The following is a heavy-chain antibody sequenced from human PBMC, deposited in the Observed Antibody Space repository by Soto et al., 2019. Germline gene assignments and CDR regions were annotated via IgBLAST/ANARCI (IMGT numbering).Heavy chain of an antibody. J-gene: IGHJ4*02. CDR1: GYTFTSYD. D-gene: IGHD5-12*01. CDR2: IRPYNGKT. Sequence: ASVKVSCKASGYTFTSYDISWVRQAPGQGLEWMGWIRPYNGKTNYAQKLQGRVTMTADKSTGTAYMELNSLRSEDTAVYYCVRDSPIGSTFSGYDGIDCWGQGTLVTVSS. V-gene: IGHV1-18*01. CDR3: VRDSPIGSTFSGYDGIDC.